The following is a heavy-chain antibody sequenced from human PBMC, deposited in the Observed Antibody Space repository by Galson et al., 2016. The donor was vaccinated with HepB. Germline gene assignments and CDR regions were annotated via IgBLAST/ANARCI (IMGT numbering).Heavy chain of an antibody. J-gene: IGHJ5*01. CDR3: VREFSGSGYDS. CDR1: GGSVSSGSYY. CDR2: IYYSGST. D-gene: IGHD6-25*01. Sequence: SETLSLTCTVSGGSVSSGSYYWSWIRQPPGKGLEWIGYIYYSGSTNYNPSLKSRVTISVDTSKNQFSLKLTSVTAADTAVDYCVREFSGSGYDSWGQGTLVTVSS. V-gene: IGHV4-61*01.